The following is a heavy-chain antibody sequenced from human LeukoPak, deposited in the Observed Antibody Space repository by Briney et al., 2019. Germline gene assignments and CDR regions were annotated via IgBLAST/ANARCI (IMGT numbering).Heavy chain of an antibody. Sequence: PGGSLRLSCAASGFTFSSYAMSWVRQAPGKGLEWVSAISGSGGSTYYADSVKGRFTISRDNSKNTLYLQMNSLRAEDTAVYYCANGEGFSSTSPFDYWGQGTLVTVSS. CDR2: ISGSGGST. J-gene: IGHJ4*02. D-gene: IGHD2-2*01. CDR3: ANGEGFSSTSPFDY. CDR1: GFTFSSYA. V-gene: IGHV3-23*01.